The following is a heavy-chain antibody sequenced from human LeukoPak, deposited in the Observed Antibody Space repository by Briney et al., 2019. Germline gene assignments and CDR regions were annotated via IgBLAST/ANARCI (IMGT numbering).Heavy chain of an antibody. D-gene: IGHD3-10*01. CDR3: ARDGVDYYGSGSYRY. CDR2: ISGSGGST. Sequence: PGGSLRLSCAASGFTFSSYAMSWVRQAPGKGLEWVSAISGSGGSTYYADSVKGRFTIPRDNAKNSLYLQMNSLRAEDTAVYYCARDGVDYYGSGSYRYWGQGTLVTVSS. CDR1: GFTFSSYA. J-gene: IGHJ4*02. V-gene: IGHV3-23*01.